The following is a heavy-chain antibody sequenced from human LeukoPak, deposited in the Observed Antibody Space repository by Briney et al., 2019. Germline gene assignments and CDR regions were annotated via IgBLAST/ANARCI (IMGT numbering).Heavy chain of an antibody. CDR3: ARDRGSSSWFPYLDY. CDR1: GGSFSGYY. CDR2: IHHSGST. Sequence: PSETLSLTCAVYGGSFSGYYWSWIRQPPGKGLEWIGEIHHSGSTSYNSSLKSRVTITADTSKNQFSLKLSSVTDADTAVYYCARDRGSSSWFPYLDYWGQGTLVTVS. D-gene: IGHD6-13*01. V-gene: IGHV4-34*01. J-gene: IGHJ4*02.